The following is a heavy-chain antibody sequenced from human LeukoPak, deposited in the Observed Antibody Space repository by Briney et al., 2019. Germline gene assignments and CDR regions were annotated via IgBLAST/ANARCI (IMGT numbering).Heavy chain of an antibody. D-gene: IGHD1-26*01. V-gene: IGHV4-59*12. CDR3: ARDSGSYYYYGMDV. Sequence: KPSETLSLTCTVSGGSISSYYWSWIRQPPGKGLEWIGYIYYSGSTNYNPSLKSRVTMSVDTSKNQFSLKLSSVTAADTAVYYCARDSGSYYYYGMDVWGQGTTVTVSS. J-gene: IGHJ6*02. CDR1: GGSISSYY. CDR2: IYYSGST.